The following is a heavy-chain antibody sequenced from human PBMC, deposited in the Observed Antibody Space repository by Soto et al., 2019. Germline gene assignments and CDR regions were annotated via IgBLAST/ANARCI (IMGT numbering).Heavy chain of an antibody. V-gene: IGHV3-49*03. Sequence: GGSLRLSCTASGFTFGDYAMSWFRQAPGKGLEWVGFIRSKAYGGTTEYAASVKGRFTISRDDSKSIAYLQMNSLKTEDTAVYYCTRDGLHYYDSSGYLNYFDYWGQGTLVTVSS. D-gene: IGHD3-22*01. CDR2: IRSKAYGGTT. CDR3: TRDGLHYYDSSGYLNYFDY. CDR1: GFTFGDYA. J-gene: IGHJ4*02.